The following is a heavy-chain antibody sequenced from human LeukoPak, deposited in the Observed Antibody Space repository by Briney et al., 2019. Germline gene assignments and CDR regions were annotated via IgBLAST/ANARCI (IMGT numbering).Heavy chain of an antibody. V-gene: IGHV5-51*01. CDR2: IYPGDSDT. CDR3: ARSRRVSSGWYYFDY. Sequence: GESLKISCKGSGYTFNRHWIGWVRQMPGKGLEWMGIIYPGDSDTRYNPAFQGQVTISADKSISTAYLQWSSLKASDTAMYYCARSRRVSSGWYYFDYWGQGTLVTVSS. CDR1: GYTFNRHW. D-gene: IGHD6-19*01. J-gene: IGHJ4*02.